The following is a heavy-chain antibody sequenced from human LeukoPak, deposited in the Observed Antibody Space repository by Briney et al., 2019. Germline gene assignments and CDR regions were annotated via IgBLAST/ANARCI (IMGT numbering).Heavy chain of an antibody. CDR3: ARDRRNYYYYYMDV. CDR2: ISSSSSTI. J-gene: IGHJ6*03. CDR1: GFTFSSYS. V-gene: IGHV3-48*01. Sequence: PGGSLRLSCAASGFTFSSYSMNWVRQAPGKGLEWVSYISSSSSTIYYADSVKGRFTISRDNAKNSRYLQMNSLRAEDTAVYYCARDRRNYYYYYMDVWGKGTTVTISS.